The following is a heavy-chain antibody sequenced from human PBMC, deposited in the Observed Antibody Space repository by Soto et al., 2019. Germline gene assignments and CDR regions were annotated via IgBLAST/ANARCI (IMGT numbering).Heavy chain of an antibody. CDR2: IYYSGST. V-gene: IGHV4-30-4*01. D-gene: IGHD2-21*02. Sequence: PSETLSLTCTVSGGSISSGDYYWSWIRQPPGKGLEWIGYIYYSGSTYYNPSLKSRVTISVDTSKNQFSLKLSSVTAADTAVYYCARDLGDVRFDYWGQGTLVTVSS. CDR3: ARDLGDVRFDY. J-gene: IGHJ4*02. CDR1: GGSISSGDYY.